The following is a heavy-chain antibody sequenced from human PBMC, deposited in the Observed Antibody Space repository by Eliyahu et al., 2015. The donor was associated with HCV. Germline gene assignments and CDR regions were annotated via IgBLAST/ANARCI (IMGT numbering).Heavy chain of an antibody. CDR3: ASLGYDYSYYYFDS. CDR1: GASISSNAYY. D-gene: IGHD5-18*01. V-gene: IGHV4-39*01. J-gene: IGHJ4*02. Sequence: QLQLQESGPGLVKTAETLSLTCTVSGASISSNAYYWAWVRQPPGKGLEWIANIYYSGSTYYNPSLKSRVTLSVDTSGNQFSLKLSSVTAADTAVYFCASLGYDYSYYYFDSWGQGALVTVSS. CDR2: IYYSGST.